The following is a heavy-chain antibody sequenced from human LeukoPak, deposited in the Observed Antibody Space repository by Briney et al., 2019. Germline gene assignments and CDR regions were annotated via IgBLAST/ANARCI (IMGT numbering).Heavy chain of an antibody. D-gene: IGHD6-19*01. J-gene: IGHJ4*02. V-gene: IGHV1-2*06. Sequence: ASVKVSCKASGYSFNAFDIHWVRQAPGQGLEWVGRINLNSGATDYAQKFRAGVTLTRDTTTNTVYMELSSLRSDDTAVYYCARDGSHWSSFHYWGQGTLVIVSS. CDR1: GYSFNAFD. CDR2: INLNSGAT. CDR3: ARDGSHWSSFHY.